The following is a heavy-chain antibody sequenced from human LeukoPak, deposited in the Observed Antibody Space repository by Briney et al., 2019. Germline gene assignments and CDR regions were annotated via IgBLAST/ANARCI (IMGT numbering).Heavy chain of an antibody. CDR1: GGSISSYY. D-gene: IGHD2-2*01. J-gene: IGHJ6*02. CDR2: IYYSGST. CDR3: AREPAAPYYYYGMDV. Sequence: SETLSLTCTVSGGSISSYYWSCMRQPPGKGLEGIRYIYYSGSTNYNPSLRRRVTISVDTSTNQFSMKMSSVTAADTAVYYCAREPAAPYYYYGMDVWGQGTTVTVSS. V-gene: IGHV4-59*12.